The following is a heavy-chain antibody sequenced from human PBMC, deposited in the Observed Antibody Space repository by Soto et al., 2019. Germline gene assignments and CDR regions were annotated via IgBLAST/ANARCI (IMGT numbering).Heavy chain of an antibody. CDR2: IKSKIDGGTT. V-gene: IGHV3-15*01. CDR3: TTGRYSSSLYFDS. J-gene: IGHJ4*02. Sequence: EVQLVESGGGLVKPGGSVRVSCAASGITFSNAWMTWVRQAPGKGLEWVGRIKSKIDGGTTDYGVPVKGRFTISRDDSKNTLYLQMNSLKTEDTAVHYCTTGRYSSSLYFDSWGQGTLVTVSS. D-gene: IGHD6-6*01. CDR1: GITFSNAW.